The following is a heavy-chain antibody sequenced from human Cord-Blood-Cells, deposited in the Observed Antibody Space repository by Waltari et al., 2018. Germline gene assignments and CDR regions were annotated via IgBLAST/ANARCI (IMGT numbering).Heavy chain of an antibody. V-gene: IGHV3-48*02. CDR2: ISSSSSTI. Sequence: EVQLVESGGGLVQPGGSLRLSCAASGFTFSSYSMNWVRQAPGKGLEWDSYISSSSSTIYYADSVKGRFTISRDNAKNSLYLQMNSLRDEDTAVYYCARDRVGYCSSTSCYEGDSYFDYWGQGTLVTVSS. CDR1: GFTFSSYS. CDR3: ARDRVGYCSSTSCYEGDSYFDY. D-gene: IGHD2-2*01. J-gene: IGHJ4*02.